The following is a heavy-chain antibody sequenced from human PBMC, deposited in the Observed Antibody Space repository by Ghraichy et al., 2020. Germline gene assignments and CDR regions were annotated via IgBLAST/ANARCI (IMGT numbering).Heavy chain of an antibody. CDR2: IRYDGSNK. J-gene: IGHJ4*02. CDR1: GFTFSSYG. CDR3: AKDPGRDMVATLFSY. V-gene: IGHV3-30*02. Sequence: GGSLRLSCAASGFTFSSYGMHWVRQAPGKGLEWVAFIRYDGSNKYYADSVKGRFTISRDNSKNTLYLQMNSLRAEDTAVYYCAKDPGRDMVATLFSYWGQGSLVTVSS. D-gene: IGHD5-12*01.